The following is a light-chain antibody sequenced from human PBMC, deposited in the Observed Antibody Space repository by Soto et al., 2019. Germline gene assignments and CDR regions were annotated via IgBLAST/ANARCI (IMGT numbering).Light chain of an antibody. V-gene: IGKV3-15*01. Sequence: EVLMTQSPATLSLSPGERAKLSCWASETVATNLAWYQQKPGQAPRLLISGASTRAAGISDRFRGSGSGTEFTLTISSLRSEDSAIYYCQQYFEWPPMTFGQGTKVEI. CDR3: QQYFEWPPMT. CDR2: GAS. J-gene: IGKJ1*01. CDR1: ETVATN.